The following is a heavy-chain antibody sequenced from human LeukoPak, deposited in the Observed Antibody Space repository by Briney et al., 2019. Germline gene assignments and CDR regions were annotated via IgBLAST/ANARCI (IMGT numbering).Heavy chain of an antibody. CDR1: GYTLTELS. Sequence: ASVKVSCKVSGYTLTELSMHWVRQAPGKGLEWMGGFDPEDGETIYAQKFQGRVTMTEDTSTDTAYMELSSLRSEDTAVYYCATSGWYDEYFQHWGQGTLVTVSS. D-gene: IGHD6-19*01. V-gene: IGHV1-24*01. J-gene: IGHJ1*01. CDR3: ATSGWYDEYFQH. CDR2: FDPEDGET.